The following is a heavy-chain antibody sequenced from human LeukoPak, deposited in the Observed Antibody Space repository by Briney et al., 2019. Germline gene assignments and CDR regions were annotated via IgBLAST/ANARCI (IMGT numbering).Heavy chain of an antibody. Sequence: GESLKISCKASGYSFTNYWIGWVRQMPGKGLEWMGIIYPGTSDTKYSPSFQGHVTVSADKSISTAYLQWSSLEASDTAMYYCARRGYDSRSYHFYFDYWGQGTLVTVSS. CDR3: ARRGYDSRSYHFYFDY. CDR2: IYPGTSDT. J-gene: IGHJ4*02. CDR1: GYSFTNYW. D-gene: IGHD3-22*01. V-gene: IGHV5-51*01.